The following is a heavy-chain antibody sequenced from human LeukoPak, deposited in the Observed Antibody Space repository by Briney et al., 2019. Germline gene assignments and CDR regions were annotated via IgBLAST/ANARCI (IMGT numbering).Heavy chain of an antibody. J-gene: IGHJ4*02. V-gene: IGHV4-59*12. CDR2: IYYSGST. Sequence: SETLSLTCTVSGGSINTYYWSWIRQPPGKGLEWIGYIYYSGSTNYNPSLKSRITLSMDTSKNQFSLKLSSVTAADTAVYYCARDPLRITQRGYFEYWGQGTLVTVSS. CDR3: ARDPLRITQRGYFEY. D-gene: IGHD3-10*01. CDR1: GGSINTYY.